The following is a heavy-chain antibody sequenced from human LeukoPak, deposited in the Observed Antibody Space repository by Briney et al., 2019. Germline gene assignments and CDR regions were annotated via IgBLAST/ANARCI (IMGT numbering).Heavy chain of an antibody. D-gene: IGHD4/OR15-4a*01. Sequence: GGSLRLSCAASGFSFSSYGMSWVRQAPGKGLEWVSAISSTGGTTYYADSVKGRFTISRDNSKNTLYLQMNSLRAEDTAIYYCARRAGAYSHPYDYWGQGTLVTVSS. J-gene: IGHJ4*02. CDR2: ISSTGGTT. CDR3: ARRAGAYSHPYDY. V-gene: IGHV3-23*01. CDR1: GFSFSSYG.